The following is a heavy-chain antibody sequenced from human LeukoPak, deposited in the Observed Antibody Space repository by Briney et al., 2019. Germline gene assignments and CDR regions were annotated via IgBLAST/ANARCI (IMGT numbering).Heavy chain of an antibody. V-gene: IGHV3-30*18. CDR1: GFTFSSYG. J-gene: IGHJ4*02. Sequence: PGGSLRLSCTASGFTFSSYGMHWVRQAPGKGLEWAANIASDGSDRHYADSVKGRFTISRDNSKNTVYLQMNSLRGEDTAVYYCAKDRSNSSTFDYWGQGTLVTVSS. CDR3: AKDRSNSSTFDY. D-gene: IGHD6-13*01. CDR2: IASDGSDR.